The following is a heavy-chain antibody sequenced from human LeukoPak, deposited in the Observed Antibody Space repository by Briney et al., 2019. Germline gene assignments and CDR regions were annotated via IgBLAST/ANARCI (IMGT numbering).Heavy chain of an antibody. Sequence: GGSLRLSCAASGFTFSSYAMHWVRQAPGKGLEWVAVISYDGSNKYYADSVKGRFTISRDNSKNTLYLQMNSLRAEDTAVYYCARDHNDILTYWGQGTLVTVSS. CDR1: GFTFSSYA. J-gene: IGHJ4*02. CDR3: ARDHNDILTY. V-gene: IGHV3-30-3*01. D-gene: IGHD3-9*01. CDR2: ISYDGSNK.